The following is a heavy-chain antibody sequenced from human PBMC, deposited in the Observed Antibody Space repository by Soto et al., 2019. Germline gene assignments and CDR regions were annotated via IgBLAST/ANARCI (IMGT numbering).Heavy chain of an antibody. CDR1: GFSFSTCA. CDR2: ISASGDTT. D-gene: IGHD3-9*01. Sequence: EVQLLESGGGLVQPGGSLRLSCAASGFSFSTCAVSWVRQAPGKGLEWVSSISASGDTTHYAESVRGLFTISRDTSRNTLHLQMSSLTAEDTAIYSCAAQATGYFVPFDFWGRGTLVTVSS. CDR3: AAQATGYFVPFDF. V-gene: IGHV3-23*01. J-gene: IGHJ4*02.